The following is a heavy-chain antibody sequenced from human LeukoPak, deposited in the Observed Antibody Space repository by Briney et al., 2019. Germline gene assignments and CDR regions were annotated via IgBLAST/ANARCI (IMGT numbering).Heavy chain of an antibody. V-gene: IGHV3-23*01. J-gene: IGHJ4*02. Sequence: GGSLRLSCAASGFTFSSYAMNWVRQAPGKGLEWVSAISGSGGSTYYADSVKGRFTISRDNYKNTVYLQMNSLRPEDTAVYFCARDSSTTWFGGDSKWGQGTLVTVSS. CDR2: ISGSGGST. D-gene: IGHD2/OR15-2a*01. CDR3: ARDSSTTWFGGDSK. CDR1: GFTFSSYA.